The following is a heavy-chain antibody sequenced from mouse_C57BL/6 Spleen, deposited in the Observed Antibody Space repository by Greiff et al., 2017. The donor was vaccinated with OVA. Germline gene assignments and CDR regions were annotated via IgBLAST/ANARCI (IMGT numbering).Heavy chain of an antibody. CDR3: ASYGSSYLLGWAMDY. CDR2: ISSGSSTI. J-gene: IGHJ4*01. CDR1: GFTFSDYG. Sequence: EVQLVESGGGLVKPGGSLKLSCAASGFTFSDYGMHWVRQAPEKGLEWVAYISSGSSTIYYADTVKGRFTISRDNAKNTLFLQMTSLRSEDTAMYYCASYGSSYLLGWAMDYWGQGTSVTVSS. V-gene: IGHV5-17*01. D-gene: IGHD1-1*01.